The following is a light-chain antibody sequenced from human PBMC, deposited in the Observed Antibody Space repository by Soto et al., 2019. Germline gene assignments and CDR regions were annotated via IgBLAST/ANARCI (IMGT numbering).Light chain of an antibody. V-gene: IGLV1-40*01. J-gene: IGLJ2*01. CDR3: QSYDSSLSGYVV. CDR2: GNS. CDR1: SSNIGAGYD. Sequence: QSVVTQPPSVSGAPGRRVTISCPGSSSNIGAGYDVHWYQQLPGTAPKLLIYGNSNRPSGVPDRFSGSKSGTSASLAITGLQAEDEADYYCQSYDSSLSGYVVFGGGTKLTVL.